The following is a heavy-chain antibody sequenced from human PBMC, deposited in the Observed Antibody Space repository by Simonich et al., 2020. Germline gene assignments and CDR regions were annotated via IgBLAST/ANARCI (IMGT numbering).Heavy chain of an antibody. CDR3: ARSHIAAAGTGYFQH. D-gene: IGHD6-13*01. CDR1: GYTFTGYY. V-gene: IGHV1-2*02. CDR2: INPTSGGT. Sequence: QVQLVQSGAEVKKPGASVKVSCKASGYTFTGYYMHWVRQAPGQGLERMGWINPTSGGTNHSQKFQGRVTMTRDTSISTAYMELSRLRSDDTAVYYCARSHIAAAGTGYFQHWGQGTLVTVSS. J-gene: IGHJ1*01.